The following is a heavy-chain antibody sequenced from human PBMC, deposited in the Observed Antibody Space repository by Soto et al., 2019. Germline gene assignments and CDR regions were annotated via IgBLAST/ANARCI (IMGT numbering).Heavy chain of an antibody. CDR3: ARGGITMIAPSRAPAYGMDV. CDR1: GFTFSSYA. CDR2: ISYDGSNK. Sequence: HPGGSLRLSCEASGFTFSSYAMHWVRQSPGKGLEWVAVISYDGSNKYYADSVKGRFTISRDNSKNTLYLQMNSLRAEDTAVYYCARGGITMIAPSRAPAYGMDVWGQGTTVTVSS. V-gene: IGHV3-30-3*01. J-gene: IGHJ6*02. D-gene: IGHD3-22*01.